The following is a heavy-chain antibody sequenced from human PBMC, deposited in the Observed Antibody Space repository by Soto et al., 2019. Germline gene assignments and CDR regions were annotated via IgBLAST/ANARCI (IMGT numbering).Heavy chain of an antibody. Sequence: QVQLQQWGAGLLKPSETLFLTCAVYGGSFSGYYWSWIRQPPGKGLEWIGEINHSGSTNYNPSLKSRVTISVDTSKNQFSLKLSSVTAADTAVYYCAREWEYGDYVRPFDYWGQGTLVTVSS. CDR2: INHSGST. D-gene: IGHD4-17*01. J-gene: IGHJ4*02. CDR3: AREWEYGDYVRPFDY. V-gene: IGHV4-34*01. CDR1: GGSFSGYY.